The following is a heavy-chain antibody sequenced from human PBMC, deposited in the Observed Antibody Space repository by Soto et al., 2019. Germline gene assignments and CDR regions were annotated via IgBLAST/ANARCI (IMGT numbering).Heavy chain of an antibody. Sequence: GGSLRLSCAASGFTFSSYAMSWVRQAPGKGLEWVSAISGSGGSTYYADSVKGRFTISRDNSKNTLCLQMNSLRAEDTAVYYCAKRLPYDSSGGLDFWGQVTLVTVSS. CDR3: AKRLPYDSSGGLDF. CDR2: ISGSGGST. V-gene: IGHV3-23*01. D-gene: IGHD3-22*01. J-gene: IGHJ4*02. CDR1: GFTFSSYA.